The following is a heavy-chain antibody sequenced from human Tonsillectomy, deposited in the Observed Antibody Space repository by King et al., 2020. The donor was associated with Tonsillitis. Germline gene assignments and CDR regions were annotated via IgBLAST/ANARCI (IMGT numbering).Heavy chain of an antibody. CDR1: GFNFNNTW. Sequence: VQLVESGGGLVKPGGSLRLSCAASGFNFNNTWMSWVRQAPGKGLEWVGRIRSKADGGTTDYAAPVKGRFTISRDDSKTILFLQMKSLNTDDTALYYCATGPLDYWGQGILVTVSS. J-gene: IGHJ4*02. CDR3: ATGPLDY. CDR2: IRSKADGGTT. V-gene: IGHV3-15*01.